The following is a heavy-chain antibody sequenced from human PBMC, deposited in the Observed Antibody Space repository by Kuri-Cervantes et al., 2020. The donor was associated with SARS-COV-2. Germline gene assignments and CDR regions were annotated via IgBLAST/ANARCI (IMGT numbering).Heavy chain of an antibody. V-gene: IGHV1-18*04. CDR1: GYTFDMYG. J-gene: IGHJ4*02. D-gene: IGHD1-14*01. CDR3: ARTGFDY. Sequence: ASVKVSCKTSGYTFDMYGINWVRQAPGQGLEWMGWISVYSGKTNYTEKMQGIVTLTTDTSTSTAYLDLRSLRSDDTAIYYCARTGFDYWGQGTLVTVSS. CDR2: ISVYSGKT.